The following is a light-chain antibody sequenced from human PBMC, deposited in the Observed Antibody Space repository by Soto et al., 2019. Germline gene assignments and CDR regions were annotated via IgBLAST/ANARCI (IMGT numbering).Light chain of an antibody. CDR2: GAS. Sequence: EIVLTQSPGTLSLSPGERATLSCRASQSVSSSYLAWYQQKPGQAPRLLIYGASSRATGIPDRFSGSGSGTDFTLTISRLEPEYFAVYYCQQYGSSPPKYTCGQGTKLEIK. V-gene: IGKV3-20*01. CDR3: QQYGSSPPKYT. CDR1: QSVSSSY. J-gene: IGKJ2*01.